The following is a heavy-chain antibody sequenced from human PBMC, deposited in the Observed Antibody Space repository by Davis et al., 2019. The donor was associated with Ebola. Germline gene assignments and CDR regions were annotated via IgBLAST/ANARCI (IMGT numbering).Heavy chain of an antibody. J-gene: IGHJ3*02. CDR2: ISYDGSNK. Sequence: PGGSLRLSCAASGFTFSSCGMHWVRQAPGKGLEWVAVISYDGSNKYYADSVKGRFTISRDNAKNSLYLQMNSLRAEDTAVYYCANLMAAQGDIWGQGTMVTVSS. CDR3: ANLMAAQGDI. CDR1: GFTFSSCG. V-gene: IGHV3-30*18. D-gene: IGHD6-13*01.